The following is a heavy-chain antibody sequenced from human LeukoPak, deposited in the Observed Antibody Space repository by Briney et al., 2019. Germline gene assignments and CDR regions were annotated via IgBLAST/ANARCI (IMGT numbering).Heavy chain of an antibody. CDR3: ARAGYCSGGSGSKLDY. D-gene: IGHD2-15*01. CDR1: GFTFSSYA. J-gene: IGHJ4*02. CDR2: ISYDGSNK. V-gene: IGHV3-30*04. Sequence: PGGSLRLSCAASGFTFSSYAMHWVRQAPGKGLEWVAVISYDGSNKYYADSVKGRFTISRDNSKNTLYLQMNSLRAEDTAVYYCARAGYCSGGSGSKLDYWGQGTLVTVSS.